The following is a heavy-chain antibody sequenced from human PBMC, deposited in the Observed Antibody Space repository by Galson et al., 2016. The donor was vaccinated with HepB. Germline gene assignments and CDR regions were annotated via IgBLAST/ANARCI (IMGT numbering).Heavy chain of an antibody. D-gene: IGHD1-26*01. J-gene: IGHJ1*01. Sequence: SLRLSCAASGLPFSDSYLSWLRQAPGMGLEWISYISNTGNTIYYADSVKGRFTISRDNARNSVYLQMDSLRGEDTAVYYCATQLGLRIVPGNFDAWGQGTRVTVSS. CDR1: GLPFSDSY. CDR2: ISNTGNTI. CDR3: ATQLGLRIVPGNFDA. V-gene: IGHV3-11*01.